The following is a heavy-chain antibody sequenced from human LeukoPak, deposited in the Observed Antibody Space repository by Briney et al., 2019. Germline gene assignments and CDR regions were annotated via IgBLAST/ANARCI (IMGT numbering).Heavy chain of an antibody. V-gene: IGHV3-30*02. CDR3: AKDSKSPTERRYYYYYMDV. J-gene: IGHJ6*03. CDR2: IRYDGSNK. D-gene: IGHD1-1*01. Sequence: PGGSLRLSCAASGFTFSSYGMHWVRQAPGKGLEWVAFIRYDGSNKYYADSVKGRFPISRDNSKNTLYLQMNSLRAEDTAVYYCAKDSKSPTERRYYYYYMDVWGKGTTVTVSS. CDR1: GFTFSSYG.